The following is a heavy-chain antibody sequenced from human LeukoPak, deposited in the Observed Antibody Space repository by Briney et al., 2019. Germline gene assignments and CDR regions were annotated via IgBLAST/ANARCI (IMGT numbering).Heavy chain of an antibody. CDR1: GGSISSSSYY. D-gene: IGHD1-26*01. CDR2: IYYSGST. J-gene: IGHJ4*02. V-gene: IGHV4-39*01. CDR3: ARHTDSGATTSHFDY. Sequence: SETLSLTCTVSGGSISSSSYYWGWIRQPPGKGLEWIGSIYYSGSTYYNLSLKSRVTISVDTSKNQFSLKLSSVTAADTAVYYCARHTDSGATTSHFDYWGQGTLVTVSS.